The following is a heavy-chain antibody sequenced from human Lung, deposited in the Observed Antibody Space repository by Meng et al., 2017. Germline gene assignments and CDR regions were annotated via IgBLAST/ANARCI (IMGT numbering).Heavy chain of an antibody. CDR3: AKALGWGSSPDY. V-gene: IGHV1-2*06. CDR2: INPNSGGT. CDR1: GYTFTAYY. Sequence: QVQLVQSRADVKKPGASVKVSCKASGYTFTAYYIHWVRQAPGQGLEWMGRINPNSGGTNFAQKFQGRVIMTRDTSISTAHMELSSLGFDDTAVYYCAKALGWGSSPDYWGQGILVTVSS. J-gene: IGHJ4*02. D-gene: IGHD2-21*01.